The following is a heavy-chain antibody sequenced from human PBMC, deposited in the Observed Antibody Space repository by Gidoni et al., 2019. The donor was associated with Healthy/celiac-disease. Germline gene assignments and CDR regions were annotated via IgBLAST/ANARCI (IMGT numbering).Heavy chain of an antibody. J-gene: IGHJ4*02. D-gene: IGHD2-2*01. V-gene: IGHV3-33*08. CDR3: ARDPRRYCSSTSCSYFDY. CDR1: GFTFSSYG. CDR2: IWYDGSNK. Sequence: QVQLVESGGGVVQPGRSLRLSCAASGFTFSSYGMHWVRQAPGKGLEWVAVIWYDGSNKYYADSVKGRFTISRDNSKNTLYLQMNSLRAEDTAVYYCARDPRRYCSSTSCSYFDYWGQGTLVTVSS.